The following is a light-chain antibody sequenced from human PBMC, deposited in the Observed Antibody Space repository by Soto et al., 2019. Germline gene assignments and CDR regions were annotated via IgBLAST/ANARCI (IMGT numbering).Light chain of an antibody. CDR1: QSAGNF. Sequence: EIVLTQSPATLSLSPVETASLSCRASQSAGNFLSWYQQKPGQAPRLLIYAASTRATGIPAMCSGSWSRTEFTLTISLLQSEDFAVYCWQQDNNWPSFGEGTKVDIK. V-gene: IGKV3-15*01. J-gene: IGKJ1*01. CDR2: AAS. CDR3: QQDNNWPS.